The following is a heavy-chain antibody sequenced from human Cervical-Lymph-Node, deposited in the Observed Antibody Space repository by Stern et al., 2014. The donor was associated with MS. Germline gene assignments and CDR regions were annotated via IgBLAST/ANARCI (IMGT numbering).Heavy chain of an antibody. CDR1: GYSFSSHW. CDR2: IYPGDSDT. Sequence: EVHLVESGAEVKKSGESLKISCKGAGYSFSSHWIAWVRQKPGKGLEWMGIIYPGDSDTRHSPSFQGQVSISVDKSTSTAYLQWSSLTDSDTAIYYCARQGNYHDSHAFDIWGQGTMVIVSS. J-gene: IGHJ3*02. CDR3: ARQGNYHDSHAFDI. D-gene: IGHD3-22*01. V-gene: IGHV5-51*01.